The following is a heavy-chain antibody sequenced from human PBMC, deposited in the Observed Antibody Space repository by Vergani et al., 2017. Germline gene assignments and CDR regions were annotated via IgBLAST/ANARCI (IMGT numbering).Heavy chain of an antibody. CDR1: GDSITNGGFS. D-gene: IGHD3-16*02. J-gene: IGHJ6*03. CDR2: ISPSGNS. CDR3: AKASLRALVGYYYYLDV. Sequence: QLQLQESGSGLVKPSQTLSLTCAVSGDSITNGGFSWNWIRQPPGKGPEWIGYISPSGNSDYNPSLKNRVSISLDKSKNQFSLWVNSVTAADTAVYFCAKASLRALVGYYYYLDVWGKGKPVVVSS. V-gene: IGHV4-30-2*01.